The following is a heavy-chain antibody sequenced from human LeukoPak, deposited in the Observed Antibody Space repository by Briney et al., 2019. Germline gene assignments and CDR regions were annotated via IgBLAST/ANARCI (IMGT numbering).Heavy chain of an antibody. J-gene: IGHJ6*03. CDR3: AGVDYYYYYMDV. V-gene: IGHV4-39*07. Sequence: SETLSLNCTASGGSISSSSYYWGWIRQPPGKGLEWIGSIYYSGSTYYNPSLKSRVTIPVDTSKNQFSLKLSSVTAADAAVYYCAGVDYYYYYMDVWGKGTTVTLFS. CDR1: GGSISSSSYY. CDR2: IYYSGST.